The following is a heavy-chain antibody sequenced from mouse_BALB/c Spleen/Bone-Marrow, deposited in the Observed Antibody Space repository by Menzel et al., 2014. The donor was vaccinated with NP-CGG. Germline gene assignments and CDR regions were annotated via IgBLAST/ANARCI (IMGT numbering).Heavy chain of an antibody. CDR3: ARRGGTTTPFAY. CDR2: IWSGGST. V-gene: IGHV2-2*02. Sequence: QAQLQQSGPGLVQPSQSLSITCTVSGFSLTSYGVHWVRQSPGKGLEWLGVIWSGGSTDYNAAFISRLSISKDNSKSQVFFKMKSLQANDTAIYYCARRGGTTTPFAYWGQGTLVTVSA. CDR1: GFSLTSYG. D-gene: IGHD1-1*01. J-gene: IGHJ3*01.